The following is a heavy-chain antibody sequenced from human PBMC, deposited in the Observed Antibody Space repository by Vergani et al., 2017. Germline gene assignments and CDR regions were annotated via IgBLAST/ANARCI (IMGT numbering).Heavy chain of an antibody. CDR2: MNPNSGNT. V-gene: IGHV1-8*01. CDR3: ARHGLRRPANPNWFDP. CDR1: GYTFTSYD. J-gene: IGHJ5*02. D-gene: IGHD2-21*01. Sequence: QVQLVQSGAEVKKPGASVKVSCKASGYTFTSYDINWVRQATGQGLEWMGWMNPNSGNTGYAQKFQGRVTMTRNTSISTAYMELSSLRSEYTAVYYCARHGLRRPANPNWFDPWGQGTLVTVSS.